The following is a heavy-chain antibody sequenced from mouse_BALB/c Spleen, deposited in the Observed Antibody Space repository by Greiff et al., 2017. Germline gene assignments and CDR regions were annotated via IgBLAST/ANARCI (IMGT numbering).Heavy chain of an antibody. J-gene: IGHJ2*01. Sequence: QVQLKESGAELMKPGASVKISCKATGYTFSSYWIEWVKQRPGHGLEWIGEILPGSGSTNYNEKFKGKATFTADTSSNTAYMQLSSLTSEDSAVYYCARGGGSRRYYFDYWGQGTTLTVSS. V-gene: IGHV1-9*01. CDR3: ARGGGSRRYYFDY. CDR2: ILPGSGST. CDR1: GYTFSSYW. D-gene: IGHD1-1*01.